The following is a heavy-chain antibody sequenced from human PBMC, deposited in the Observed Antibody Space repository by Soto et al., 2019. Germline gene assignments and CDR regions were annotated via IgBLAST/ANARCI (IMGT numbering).Heavy chain of an antibody. J-gene: IGHJ6*02. Sequence: ASAKVSCQDYGGTPSTSAISWVGQARGHGLEWVGGIIPVFGIVKYAQNLQGRVTITADESTNTAYMELGSLISEDSAVYYCASGRITVVGSRAYYSVDVWGQGTTVTVSS. D-gene: IGHD6-19*01. V-gene: IGHV1-69*13. CDR1: GGTPSTSA. CDR2: IIPVFGIV. CDR3: ASGRITVVGSRAYYSVDV.